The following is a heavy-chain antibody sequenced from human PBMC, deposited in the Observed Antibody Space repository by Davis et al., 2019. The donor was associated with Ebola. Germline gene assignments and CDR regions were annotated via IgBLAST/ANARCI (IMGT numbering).Heavy chain of an antibody. D-gene: IGHD2-21*02. J-gene: IGHJ4*02. V-gene: IGHV3-30*03. CDR1: GLTSSSYG. CDR3: VVVTTLYFDY. CDR2: LSNDGSNK. Sequence: GESLKISCAASGLTSSSYGMHWVRQAPGKGLEWVAVLSNDGSNKYYADSVKGRFTISRDNSKNTLYLQMNSLRAEDTAVYYCVVVTTLYFDYWGQGTLVTVSS.